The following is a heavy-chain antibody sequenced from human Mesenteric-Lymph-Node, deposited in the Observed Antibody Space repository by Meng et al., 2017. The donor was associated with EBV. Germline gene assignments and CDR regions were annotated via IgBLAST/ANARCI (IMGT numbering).Heavy chain of an antibody. Sequence: QVQLVEAGGGVVQPGRSLRLSCAASGFTFSDYYMSWIRQAPGKGLEWVSYISSSGSTIYYADSVKGRFTISRDNAKNSLYLQMNSLRAEDTAVYYCAGGDWREDGMDVWGQGTTVTVSS. V-gene: IGHV3-11*01. J-gene: IGHJ6*02. CDR2: ISSSGSTI. CDR1: GFTFSDYY. D-gene: IGHD2-21*02. CDR3: AGGDWREDGMDV.